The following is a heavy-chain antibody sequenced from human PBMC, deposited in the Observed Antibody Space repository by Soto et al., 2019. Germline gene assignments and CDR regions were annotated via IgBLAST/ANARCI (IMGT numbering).Heavy chain of an antibody. CDR2: INNSGST. CDR1: GCSISSGDHY. V-gene: IGHV4-30-4*01. Sequence: LSLTCTVSGCSISSGDHYWSWIRQPPGKGLEWIGEINNSGSTNYNPSLKSRVSISVGTSNNQFSLKLSSVTAADTAVYYCARGRGDGYNQDWYFDLWGRGTLVTVSS. CDR3: ARGRGDGYNQDWYFDL. J-gene: IGHJ2*01. D-gene: IGHD3-10*01.